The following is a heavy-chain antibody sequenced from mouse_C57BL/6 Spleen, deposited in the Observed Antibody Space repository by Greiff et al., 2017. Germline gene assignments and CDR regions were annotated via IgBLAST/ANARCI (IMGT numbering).Heavy chain of an antibody. CDR2: IDPSDSET. CDR1: GYTFTSYW. CDR3: ARGLYGSSLFAY. V-gene: IGHV1-52*01. D-gene: IGHD1-1*01. Sequence: QVQLQQPGAELVRPGSSVKLSCKASGYTFTSYWMHWVKQRPIQGLEWIGNIDPSDSETHYNQKFKDKATLTVDKSSSTAYMQLSSLTSEDSAVDYCARGLYGSSLFAYWGQGTLVTVSA. J-gene: IGHJ3*01.